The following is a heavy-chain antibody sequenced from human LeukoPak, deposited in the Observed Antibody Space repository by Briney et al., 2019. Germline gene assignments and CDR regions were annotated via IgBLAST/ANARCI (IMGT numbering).Heavy chain of an antibody. CDR3: ARDGYSSGWSAWYYGMDV. CDR1: GFTVSSNY. V-gene: IGHV3-66*01. Sequence: GGSLRLSCAASGFTVSSNYMSWVRQAPGKGLEWFSVIYSGGSTYYADSVKGRFTISRDNSKNTLYLQMNSLRAEDTAVYYCARDGYSSGWSAWYYGMDVWGQGTTVTVSS. CDR2: IYSGGST. J-gene: IGHJ6*02. D-gene: IGHD6-19*01.